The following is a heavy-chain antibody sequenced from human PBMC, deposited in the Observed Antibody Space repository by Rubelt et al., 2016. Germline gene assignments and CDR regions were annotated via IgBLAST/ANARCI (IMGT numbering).Heavy chain of an antibody. D-gene: IGHD5-18*01. CDR2: VFYSGTT. CDR3: ARDQYSYGYSHYFDY. Sequence: QLQLQESGPGLVKPSETLSLTCTVSGGSISSGTDYWGWIRQPPGKGLEWIGSVFYSGTTYYNASLKSRVTISVDTSKNQFSLKLSSVTAAETAVYYCARDQYSYGYSHYFDYWGQGTLVTVSS. J-gene: IGHJ4*02. V-gene: IGHV4-39*02. CDR1: GGSISSGTDY.